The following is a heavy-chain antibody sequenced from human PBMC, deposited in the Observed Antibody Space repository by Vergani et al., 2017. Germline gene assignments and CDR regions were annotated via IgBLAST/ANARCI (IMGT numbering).Heavy chain of an antibody. J-gene: IGHJ6*03. Sequence: QVQLVESGGGVVQPGRSLRLSCAASGFTFSSYGMHWVRQAPGKGLEWVAVISYDGSNKYYADSVKGRFTISRDNSKNTLYLQMNSLRAEDTAVYYCAKERLGYCSSTSRLPHWYYYYYYMDVWGKGTTVTVSS. V-gene: IGHV3-30*18. D-gene: IGHD2-2*01. CDR2: ISYDGSNK. CDR3: AKERLGYCSSTSRLPHWYYYYYYMDV. CDR1: GFTFSSYG.